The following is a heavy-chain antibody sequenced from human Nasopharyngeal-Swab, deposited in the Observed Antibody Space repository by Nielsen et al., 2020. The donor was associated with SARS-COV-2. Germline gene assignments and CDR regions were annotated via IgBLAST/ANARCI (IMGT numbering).Heavy chain of an antibody. CDR2: IYYSGST. V-gene: IGHV4-59*01. D-gene: IGHD2-8*01. CDR1: GGSTSSYY. Sequence: SETLSLTCTVSGGSTSSYYWSWIRQPPGKGLEWIGYIYYSGSTNYNPSLKSRVTISVDTSKNQFSLKLSSVTAADTAVYYCARGCRYCTPKMYFDLWGRGTLVTVSS. CDR3: ARGCRYCTPKMYFDL. J-gene: IGHJ2*01.